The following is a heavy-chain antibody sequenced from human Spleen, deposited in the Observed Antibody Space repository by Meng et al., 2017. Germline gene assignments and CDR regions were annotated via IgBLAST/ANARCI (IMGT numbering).Heavy chain of an antibody. CDR2: ISSSSSYI. V-gene: IGHV3-21*01. J-gene: IGHJ5*02. CDR3: ARGLAYCGGDCYFWWFDP. CDR1: GFTFSSYS. D-gene: IGHD2-21*02. Sequence: EVQLVESGGGLVKPGGSLRLSCAASGFTFSSYSMNWVSQAPGKGLEWVSSISSSSSYIYYADSVKGRFTISRDNAKNSLYLQMNSLRAEDTAVYYCARGLAYCGGDCYFWWFDPWGQGTLVTVSS.